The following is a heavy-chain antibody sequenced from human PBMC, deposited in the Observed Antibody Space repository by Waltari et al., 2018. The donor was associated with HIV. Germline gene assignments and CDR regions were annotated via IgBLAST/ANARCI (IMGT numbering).Heavy chain of an antibody. CDR2: ISTSGGDR. V-gene: IGHV3-11*01. CDR1: GYTFSDYY. J-gene: IGHJ4*02. Sequence: QVQLVQPGGQLVKPGVSLRLSCAASGYTFSDYYLSCLRQGPGKGLEWLSYISTSGGDRYYADSVKGRFTISRDNAKNSRFLQMNSLSAEDTAGYYGARCWTLDSSGKYLSYSFDYWGQGTLVPVSS. CDR3: ARCWTLDSSGKYLSYSFDY. D-gene: IGHD3-22*01.